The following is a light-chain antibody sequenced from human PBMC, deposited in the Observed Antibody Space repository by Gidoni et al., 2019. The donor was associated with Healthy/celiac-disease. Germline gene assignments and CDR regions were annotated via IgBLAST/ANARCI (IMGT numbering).Light chain of an antibody. Sequence: EIVLTQSPATLSVSPGERATLSCRASQSVSTNLAWYQQKPGQAPRLLIYDASARATIIPARFSGSGSGTEFTLTISSLQSEDFAIYYCQQYNNWPKTFGQGTKVEIK. V-gene: IGKV3-15*01. J-gene: IGKJ1*01. CDR1: QSVSTN. CDR3: QQYNNWPKT. CDR2: DAS.